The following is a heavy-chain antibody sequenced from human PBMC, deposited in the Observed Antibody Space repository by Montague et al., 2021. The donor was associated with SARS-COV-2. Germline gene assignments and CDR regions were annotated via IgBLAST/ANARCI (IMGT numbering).Heavy chain of an antibody. CDR2: TYYRSNWYN. CDR3: ARGHRAHDMDV. V-gene: IGHV6-1*01. J-gene: IGHJ6*02. Sequence: CAISGDSVSNNRVAWTWFRQSPSRVLEWLGRTYYRSNWYNDYATSVKGRITVNPDTSKNQFSLQLNSVTPDDTAVYYCARGHRAHDMDVWGHGTAVTVSS. CDR1: GDSVSNNRVA.